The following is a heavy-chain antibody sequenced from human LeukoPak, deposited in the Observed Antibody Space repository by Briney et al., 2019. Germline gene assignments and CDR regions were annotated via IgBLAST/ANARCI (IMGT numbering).Heavy chain of an antibody. J-gene: IGHJ4*02. CDR1: GGSISSGGYY. Sequence: SETLSLTCTVSGGSISSGGYYWSWIRRHPGKGLEWIGYIYYSGSTYYNPSLKSRVTISVDTSKNQFSLKLSSVTAADTAIYYCARENPSGYYNRPIDYWGQGTLVTVSS. CDR3: ARENPSGYYNRPIDY. CDR2: IYYSGST. V-gene: IGHV4-31*03. D-gene: IGHD3-22*01.